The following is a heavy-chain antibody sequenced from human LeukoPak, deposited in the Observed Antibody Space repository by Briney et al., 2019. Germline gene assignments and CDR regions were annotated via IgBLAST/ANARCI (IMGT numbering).Heavy chain of an antibody. CDR2: ISYDGRDK. CDR1: GFTFSSYA. CDR3: AKDASEGGADYYFDY. Sequence: PGGSLRLSCAASGFTFSSYAMHWVRQAPGKGLEWVAVISYDGRDKHYADSVKGRFTIARDNSKNMLYLQLTSLRAEDTADYYCAKDASEGGADYYFDYWGQGTLVTVSS. V-gene: IGHV3-30*04. D-gene: IGHD3-16*01. J-gene: IGHJ4*02.